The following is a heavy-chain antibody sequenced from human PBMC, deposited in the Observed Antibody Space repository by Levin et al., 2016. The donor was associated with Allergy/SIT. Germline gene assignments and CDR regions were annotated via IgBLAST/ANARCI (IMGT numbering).Heavy chain of an antibody. CDR2: IGPYNGHT. CDR3: AREAIAVSGTHFDN. D-gene: IGHD6-19*01. CDR1: GYTFTAYF. Sequence: ASVKVSCKASGYTFTAYFIHWVRQAPGQGLEWMGWIGPYNGHTNYAEKMEGRVTMTTDTSTSIAYMELRGLRSDDTAVYYCAREAIAVSGTHFDNWGQGTLVTVAS. V-gene: IGHV1-18*04. J-gene: IGHJ4*02.